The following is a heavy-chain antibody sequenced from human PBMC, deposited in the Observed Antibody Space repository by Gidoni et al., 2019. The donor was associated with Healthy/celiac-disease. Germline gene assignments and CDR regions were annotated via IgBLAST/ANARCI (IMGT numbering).Heavy chain of an antibody. Sequence: EVQLLESGGGLVQPGGSLRLSCAASGSPFSSYAMGWVRQAPGKGLEWVSAISGSGGSTYYADSVKGRFTISRDNSKNTLYLQMNSLRAEDTAVYYCAKGSAYGDYYFDYWGQGTLVTVSS. J-gene: IGHJ4*02. CDR2: ISGSGGST. CDR1: GSPFSSYA. V-gene: IGHV3-23*01. CDR3: AKGSAYGDYYFDY. D-gene: IGHD4-17*01.